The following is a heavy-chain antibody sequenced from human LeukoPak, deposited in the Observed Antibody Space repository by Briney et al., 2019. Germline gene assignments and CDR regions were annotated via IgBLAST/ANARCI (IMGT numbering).Heavy chain of an antibody. CDR2: IWYDGSNK. D-gene: IGHD3-9*01. V-gene: IGHV3-33*01. J-gene: IGHJ3*02. Sequence: GGSMRLSCAASRFTFSTYGMHWVRQAPGKGLEWVAFIWYDGSNKYYADSVKGRFTISRDNSKNTLYLQMNSLRAEDTAVYYCARGFGRYLPPGNDAFDIWGLGTMVTVSS. CDR3: ARGFGRYLPPGNDAFDI. CDR1: RFTFSTYG.